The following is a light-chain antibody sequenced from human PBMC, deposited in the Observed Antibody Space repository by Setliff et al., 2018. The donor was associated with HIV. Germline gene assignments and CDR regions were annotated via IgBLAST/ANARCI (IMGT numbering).Light chain of an antibody. V-gene: IGLV2-14*01. CDR2: EVS. CDR3: SSYAGSNNYV. CDR1: SSDVGGYKF. Sequence: QSALTQPASVSGSPGQSITISCTGTSSDVGGYKFVSWFQQHPGKAPKLMIYEVSTRPSGVSNRFSGSKSGNMASLTISGLQAEDEADYYCSSYAGSNNYVFGTGTKV. J-gene: IGLJ1*01.